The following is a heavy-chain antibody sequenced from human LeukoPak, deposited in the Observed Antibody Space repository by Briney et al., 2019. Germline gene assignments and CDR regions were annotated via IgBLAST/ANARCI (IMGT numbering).Heavy chain of an antibody. Sequence: PSETLSLTCTVSGGSISSSSYYWGWIRQPPGKGLEWIGSIYYSGSTYYNPSLKSRVTISVDTSKNQFSLKLSSVTAADTAVYYCAGPLEWLLLGRGAFDIWGQGTMVTVSS. V-gene: IGHV4-39*01. CDR3: AGPLEWLLLGRGAFDI. CDR2: IYYSGST. D-gene: IGHD3-3*01. J-gene: IGHJ3*02. CDR1: GGSISSSSYY.